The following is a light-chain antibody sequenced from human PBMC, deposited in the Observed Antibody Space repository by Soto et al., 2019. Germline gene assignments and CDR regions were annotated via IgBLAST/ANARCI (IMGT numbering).Light chain of an antibody. CDR3: QQYNNWPWT. V-gene: IGKV3-15*01. CDR2: GAS. CDR1: QSITSD. J-gene: IGKJ1*01. Sequence: EILMTQSPATLSVSPGERATLTCRASQSITSDLAWYQQDPGQAPRLLMYGASTRATGFPARFSGSGAGTDFTLTISSLQSEDFAVYYCQQYNNWPWTFGQGTKVDIK.